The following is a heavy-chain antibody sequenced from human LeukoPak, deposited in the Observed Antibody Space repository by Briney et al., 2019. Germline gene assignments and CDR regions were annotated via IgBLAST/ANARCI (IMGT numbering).Heavy chain of an antibody. V-gene: IGHV3-23*01. Sequence: GGSLRLSCAASGFTFSSYAMSWVRQAPGKGLEWVSAISGSGGSTCYADSVKGRFTISRDNSKNTLYLQMNSLRAEDTAVYYCAKDLGIPDLPYDSSDDYFDYWGQGTLVTVSS. CDR2: ISGSGGST. J-gene: IGHJ4*02. CDR1: GFTFSSYA. D-gene: IGHD3-22*01. CDR3: AKDLGIPDLPYDSSDDYFDY.